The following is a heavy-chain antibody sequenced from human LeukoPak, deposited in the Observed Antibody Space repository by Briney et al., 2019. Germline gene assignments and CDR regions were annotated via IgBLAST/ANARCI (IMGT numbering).Heavy chain of an antibody. CDR3: AKDYDSSGYYSYYYGMDV. J-gene: IGHJ6*02. CDR1: GFTFSSYG. V-gene: IGHV3-30*18. Sequence: GGSLRLSCAASGFTFSSYGMHWVRQAPGKGLEWVAVISYDGSNKYYADSVKGRFTISRDNSKNTLYPQMNSLRAEDTAVYYCAKDYDSSGYYSYYYGMDVWGQGTTVTVSS. CDR2: ISYDGSNK. D-gene: IGHD3-22*01.